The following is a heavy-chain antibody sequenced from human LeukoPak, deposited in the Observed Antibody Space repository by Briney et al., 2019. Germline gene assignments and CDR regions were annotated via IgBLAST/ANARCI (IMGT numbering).Heavy chain of an antibody. Sequence: ASVKVSCKASGYTFTNYAMNWVRQAPGQGLEWMGWINTNTGNPTYAQGFTGRFVFSLDTSVSTAYLQISSLKAEDTAVYYCARVADIWDSSGYYHYFDYWGQGTLVTVSS. CDR3: ARVADIWDSSGYYHYFDY. V-gene: IGHV7-4-1*02. D-gene: IGHD3-22*01. J-gene: IGHJ4*02. CDR1: GYTFTNYA. CDR2: INTNTGNP.